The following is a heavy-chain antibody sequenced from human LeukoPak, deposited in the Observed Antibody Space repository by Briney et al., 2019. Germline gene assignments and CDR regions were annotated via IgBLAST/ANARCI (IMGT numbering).Heavy chain of an antibody. V-gene: IGHV1-18*01. D-gene: IGHD1-26*01. CDR1: GYTFTSYG. CDR3: TRDRSASGSQNY. Sequence: ASVKVSCKTSGYTFTSYGIGWVRQAPGQGLEWMAWISPYNGNTNYAQKLQGRVTVTTDTPTTTAYMELRSLRSDDTAVYYCTRDRSASGSQNYWGQGTLVTVSS. CDR2: ISPYNGNT. J-gene: IGHJ4*02.